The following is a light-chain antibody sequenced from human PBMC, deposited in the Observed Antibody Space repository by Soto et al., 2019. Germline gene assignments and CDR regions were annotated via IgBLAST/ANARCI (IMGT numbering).Light chain of an antibody. CDR3: SSYEDTSAPWV. V-gene: IGLV2-23*01. J-gene: IGLJ3*02. Sequence: QSVLTQPASVSESPGQSITISCTGSSSNVGTYHLVSWYQQHPGKAPKLMIYEDTKRPSGVSNRFSGSKSGNTASLTIYGLQPEDEADYYCSSYEDTSAPWVFGGGTKLTVL. CDR2: EDT. CDR1: SSNVGTYHL.